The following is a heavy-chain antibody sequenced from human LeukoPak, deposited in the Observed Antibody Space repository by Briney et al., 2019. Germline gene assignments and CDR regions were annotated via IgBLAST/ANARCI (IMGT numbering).Heavy chain of an antibody. J-gene: IGHJ4*02. D-gene: IGHD5-18*01. CDR2: MNPNSGNT. Sequence: ASVKVSCRASGYTFTSYDINWVRQATGQGLEWMGWMNPNSGNTGYAQKFQGRVTITRNTSISTAYMELSSLRSEDTAVYYCARGPDTAMGFDYWGQGTLVTVSP. CDR1: GYTFTSYD. CDR3: ARGPDTAMGFDY. V-gene: IGHV1-8*03.